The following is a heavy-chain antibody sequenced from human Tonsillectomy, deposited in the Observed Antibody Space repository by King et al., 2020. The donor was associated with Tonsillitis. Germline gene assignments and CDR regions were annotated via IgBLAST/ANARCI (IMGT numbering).Heavy chain of an antibody. CDR3: AKSHFPVLIWFGDQPDYYMDV. CDR1: GFTFDSYA. V-gene: IGHV3-23*04. Sequence: VQLVESGGGLVQPGGSLRLSCAASGFTFDSYAMSWVRQAPGKGLEWVSAISGSGGSTYYGDSVKGRFTISRDNSKNTLYLQMNSLRAEDTAVTYGAKSHFPVLIWFGDQPDYYMDVWGKGTTVTVSS. J-gene: IGHJ6*03. CDR2: ISGSGGST. D-gene: IGHD3-10*01.